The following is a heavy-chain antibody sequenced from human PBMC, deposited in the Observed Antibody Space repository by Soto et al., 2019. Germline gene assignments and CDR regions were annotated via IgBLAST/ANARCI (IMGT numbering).Heavy chain of an antibody. CDR2: ISSSSSTI. CDR3: ARGADYVWGSYRYSDYYYYGMDV. CDR1: GFTFSSYS. V-gene: IGHV3-48*02. D-gene: IGHD3-16*02. J-gene: IGHJ6*02. Sequence: GGSLRLSCAASGFTFSSYSMNWVRQAPGKGLEWVSYISSSSSTIYYADSVKGRFTISRDNAKNSLYLQMNSLRDEDTAVYYCARGADYVWGSYRYSDYYYYGMDVWGQGTTVTVSS.